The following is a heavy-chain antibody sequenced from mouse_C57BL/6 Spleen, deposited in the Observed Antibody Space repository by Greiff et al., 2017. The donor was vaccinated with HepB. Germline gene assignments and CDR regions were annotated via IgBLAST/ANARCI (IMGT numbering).Heavy chain of an antibody. Sequence: VKVVESGAELARPGASVKLSCKASGYTFTSYGISWVKQRTGQGLEWIGEIYPRSGNTYYNEKFKGKATLTADKSSSTAYMELRSLTSEDSAVYFCARSNYYGSSPDYWGQGTTLTVSS. CDR3: ARSNYYGSSPDY. CDR1: GYTFTSYG. CDR2: IYPRSGNT. V-gene: IGHV1-81*01. D-gene: IGHD1-1*01. J-gene: IGHJ2*01.